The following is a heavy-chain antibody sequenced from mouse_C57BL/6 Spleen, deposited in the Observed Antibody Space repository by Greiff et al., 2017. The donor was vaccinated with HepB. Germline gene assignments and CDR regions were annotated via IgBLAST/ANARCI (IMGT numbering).Heavy chain of an antibody. CDR3: ARQDYDAGYYFDY. D-gene: IGHD2-4*01. Sequence: EVQGVESGGDLVKPGGSLKLSCAASGFTFSSYGMSWVRQTPDKRLEWVATISSGGSYTSYPDSVKGRFTISRDNAKNTLYLQMSRLKSEDTAMYYCARQDYDAGYYFDYWGQGTTLTVSS. V-gene: IGHV5-6*01. J-gene: IGHJ2*01. CDR2: ISSGGSYT. CDR1: GFTFSSYG.